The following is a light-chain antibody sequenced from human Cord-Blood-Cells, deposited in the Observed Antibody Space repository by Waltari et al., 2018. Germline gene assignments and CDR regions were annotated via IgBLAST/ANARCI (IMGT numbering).Light chain of an antibody. V-gene: IGKV1-9*01. J-gene: IGKJ3*01. Sequence: DIQLTQSPSFLSASVGDRVTITCRASQGISSYLDWYQQKPGKAPKLLIYAASTLQSGVPSRFSGSGSGTEFTLTISSLQPEDFATYYCQQRNSYPCTFGPGTKVDIK. CDR2: AAS. CDR1: QGISSY. CDR3: QQRNSYPCT.